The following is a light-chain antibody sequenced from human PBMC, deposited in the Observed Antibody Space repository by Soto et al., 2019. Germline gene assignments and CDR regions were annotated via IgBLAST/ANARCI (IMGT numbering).Light chain of an antibody. J-gene: IGKJ4*01. Sequence: EIVLTKYPATLSLSPGERATLSCRASQSVSSSYLAWYQQKPGQAPRLLIYGASSRATGIPDRFSGSGSGTDFTLTISRLEPEDFTVYYCQHYGSSPLTFGGGTMVDIK. CDR2: GAS. CDR3: QHYGSSPLT. CDR1: QSVSSSY. V-gene: IGKV3-20*01.